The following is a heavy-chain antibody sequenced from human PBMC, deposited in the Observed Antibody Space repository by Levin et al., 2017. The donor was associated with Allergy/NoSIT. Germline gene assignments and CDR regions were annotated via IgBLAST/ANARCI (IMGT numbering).Heavy chain of an antibody. V-gene: IGHV3-23*01. J-gene: IGHJ6*02. D-gene: IGHD5-12*01. CDR1: GFTFSSYA. CDR3: AKDGNGYSGYHSEDYYYYGMDV. CDR2: ISGSGGST. Sequence: GGSLRLSCAASGFTFSSYAMSWVRQAPGKGLEWVSAISGSGGSTYYADSVKGRFTISRDNSKNTLYLQMNSLRAEDTAVYYCAKDGNGYSGYHSEDYYYYGMDVWGQGTTVTVSS.